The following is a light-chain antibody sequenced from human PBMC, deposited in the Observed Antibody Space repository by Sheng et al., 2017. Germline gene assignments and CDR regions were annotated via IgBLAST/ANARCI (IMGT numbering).Light chain of an antibody. Sequence: QSALTQPASVSGSPGQSITISCSATSSDLGNYAVVSWYQQHPGSVPKLIIYAVTERPSGVSDRFSGSKSGTPASLAISGLRSEDEADYYCAGWDAGLSGYVFGAVTKVTVL. V-gene: IGLV2-14*02. CDR1: SSDLGNYAV. CDR3: AGWDAGLSGYV. CDR2: AVT. J-gene: IGLJ1*01.